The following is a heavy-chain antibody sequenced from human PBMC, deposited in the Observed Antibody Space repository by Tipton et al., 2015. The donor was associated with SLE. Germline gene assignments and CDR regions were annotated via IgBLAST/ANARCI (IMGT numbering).Heavy chain of an antibody. CDR2: IYYSGST. CDR1: GGSISSHY. CDR3: ARRGNGAREGAFDI. D-gene: IGHD1-1*01. V-gene: IGHV4-59*08. Sequence: LRLSCTVSGGSISSHYWSWIRQPPGKGLEWIGYIYYSGSTNYNPSLKSRVTISVDTSKNQFSLKLSSVTAADTAVYYCARRGNGAREGAFDIWGQGTMVTVSS. J-gene: IGHJ3*02.